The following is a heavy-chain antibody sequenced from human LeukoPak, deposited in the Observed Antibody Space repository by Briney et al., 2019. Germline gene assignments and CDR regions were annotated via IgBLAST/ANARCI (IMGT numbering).Heavy chain of an antibody. D-gene: IGHD3-22*01. V-gene: IGHV3-30*04. CDR2: ISDDGSNK. Sequence: GGSLRLSCAASGFTFSSYAMSWVRQAPGKGLEWVALISDDGSNKYYADSVKGRFTISRDNAKNSLYLQMNSLRAEDTAVYYCARDPPNYYDSSGYPDYWGQGTLVTVSS. CDR1: GFTFSSYA. J-gene: IGHJ4*02. CDR3: ARDPPNYYDSSGYPDY.